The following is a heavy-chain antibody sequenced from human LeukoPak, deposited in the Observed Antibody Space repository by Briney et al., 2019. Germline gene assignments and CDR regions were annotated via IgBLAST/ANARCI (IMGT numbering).Heavy chain of an antibody. D-gene: IGHD1-26*01. CDR3: ARDKSDSGSYSFDY. Sequence: GASVKVSCKASGYTFTGYYMHWVRQAPGQGLEWMGWINPNSGGTNYAQKFQGRVTMTRDTSISTAYMELSRLRSDDTAVYYCARDKSDSGSYSFDYWGQGTLVTVSS. J-gene: IGHJ4*02. CDR1: GYTFTGYY. CDR2: INPNSGGT. V-gene: IGHV1-2*02.